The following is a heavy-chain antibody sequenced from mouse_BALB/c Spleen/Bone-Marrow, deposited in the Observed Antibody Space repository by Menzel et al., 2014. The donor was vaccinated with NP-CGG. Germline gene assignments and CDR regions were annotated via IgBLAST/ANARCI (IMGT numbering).Heavy chain of an antibody. Sequence: VQLQQSGSELRSPGSSVELSCKDFDSEVFPLAYMSWVRQKRGHGFEWFGDIPPSIGRTIYGEKFEDKATLDADTVSNTAYLELNSRTSEDSAIYFCARRRTTAYWYFDVWGEGTTVTVSS. CDR2: IPPSIGRT. V-gene: IGHV15-2*02. CDR3: ARRRTTAYWYFDV. CDR1: DSEVFPLAY. J-gene: IGHJ1*01. D-gene: IGHD1-2*01.